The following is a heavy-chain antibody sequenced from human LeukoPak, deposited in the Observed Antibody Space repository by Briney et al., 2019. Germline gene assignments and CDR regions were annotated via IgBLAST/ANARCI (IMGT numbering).Heavy chain of an antibody. V-gene: IGHV3-21*01. CDR1: GFTFSSYS. CDR2: ISSSSSYI. Sequence: GGSLRLSSAASGFTFSSYSMNWVRQAPGKGLEWDSSISSSSSYIYYADSVKGRFTISRDNAKNSLYLQMNSLRAEDTAVYYCARFPEWELLGSPPPWGQGTMVTVSS. J-gene: IGHJ3*01. D-gene: IGHD1-26*01. CDR3: ARFPEWELLGSPPP.